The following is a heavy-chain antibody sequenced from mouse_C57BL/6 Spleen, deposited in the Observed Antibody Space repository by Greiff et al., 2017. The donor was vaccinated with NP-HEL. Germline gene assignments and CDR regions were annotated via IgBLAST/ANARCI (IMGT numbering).Heavy chain of an antibody. CDR3: ERHYYGSRAYYFDY. CDR1: GYTFTSYW. Sequence: VQLQQPGAELVKPGASVKMSCKASGYTFTSYWITWVKQRPGQGLEWIGDIYPGSGSTNYNEKFKSKATLTVDTSSSTAYMQLSSLTSEDSAVYYCERHYYGSRAYYFDYWGQGTTLTVSS. D-gene: IGHD1-1*01. V-gene: IGHV1-55*01. CDR2: IYPGSGST. J-gene: IGHJ2*01.